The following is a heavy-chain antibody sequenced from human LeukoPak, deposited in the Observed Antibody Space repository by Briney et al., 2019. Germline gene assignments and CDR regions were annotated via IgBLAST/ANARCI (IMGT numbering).Heavy chain of an antibody. Sequence: SETLSLTCTVSGGSISSYYWSWIRQPPGKGLEWIGYIYYSGSTNYNPSLKSRVTISVDTSKNQFSLKLSSVTAADTAVYYCARDGDTAMVFDYWGQGTLVAVSS. CDR1: GGSISSYY. J-gene: IGHJ4*02. CDR2: IYYSGST. D-gene: IGHD5-18*01. CDR3: ARDGDTAMVFDY. V-gene: IGHV4-59*01.